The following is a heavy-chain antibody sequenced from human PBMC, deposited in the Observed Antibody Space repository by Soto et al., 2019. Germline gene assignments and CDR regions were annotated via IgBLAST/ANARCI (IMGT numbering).Heavy chain of an antibody. D-gene: IGHD2-15*01. Sequence: ASVKVSCKASGYTFTSYYMHWLRQAPGQGLEWMGIINPSGGSTSYAQKFQGRVTMTRDTSTSIVYMELSSLRSEDTAVYYCARGFRGCSGGSCYSTRFAYGGKGTLVAVSS. CDR1: GYTFTSYY. CDR3: ARGFRGCSGGSCYSTRFAY. CDR2: INPSGGST. J-gene: IGHJ4*02. V-gene: IGHV1-46*01.